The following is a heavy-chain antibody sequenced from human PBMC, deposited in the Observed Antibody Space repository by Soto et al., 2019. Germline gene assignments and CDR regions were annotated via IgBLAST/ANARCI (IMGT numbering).Heavy chain of an antibody. CDR1: GFTFSANV. D-gene: IGHD6-13*01. CDR2: ITSSGGGT. Sequence: EVEVLESGGGLVQPGGSLRLSCAASGFTFSANVMSWVRQAPGKGLEWVSSITSSGGGTYYADSVKGRFTVSRDNSKNTVYLQMNSRRDEDTAVYYCAKLTAAWGQGTLVTVSS. J-gene: IGHJ4*02. V-gene: IGHV3-23*01. CDR3: AKLTAA.